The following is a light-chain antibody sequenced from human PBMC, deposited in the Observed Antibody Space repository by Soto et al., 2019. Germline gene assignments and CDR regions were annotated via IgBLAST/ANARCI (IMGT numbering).Light chain of an antibody. CDR1: QSVSSN. Sequence: EIVMTQSPATLPVSPGERATLSCRASQSVSSNLAWYQQKPGQAPRLLIYGASTRATGIPARFSGSGSGTEFTLTISSLQSEDFAVYYCQQYNNWPPWFGQGTKVEIK. J-gene: IGKJ1*01. CDR2: GAS. V-gene: IGKV3-15*01. CDR3: QQYNNWPPW.